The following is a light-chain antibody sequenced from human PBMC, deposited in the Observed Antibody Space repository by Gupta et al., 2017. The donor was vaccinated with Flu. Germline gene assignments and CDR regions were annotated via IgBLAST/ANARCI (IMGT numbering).Light chain of an antibody. V-gene: IGLV2-14*01. CDR3: TSYTDSSTYG. J-gene: IGLJ1*01. CDR1: SSDVGGYKY. CDR2: EVS. Sequence: SIAISCTGTSSDVGGYKYVSWYQQHPGKVPKLISYEVSNRPAGVSNRFSGSKSGNTASLTISGLQAEDEADYYCTSYTDSSTYGFGTGTKVTVL.